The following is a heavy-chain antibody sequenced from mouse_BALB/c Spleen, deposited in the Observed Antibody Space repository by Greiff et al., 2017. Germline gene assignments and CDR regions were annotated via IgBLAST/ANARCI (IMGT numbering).Heavy chain of an antibody. V-gene: IGHV5-4*02. D-gene: IGHD1-2*01. CDR2: ISDGGSYT. Sequence: EVQLVESGGGLVKPGGSLKLSCAASGFTFSDYYMYWVRQTPEKRLEWVATISDGGSYTYYPDSVKGRFTISRDNAKNNLYLQMSRLKSEDTAMYYCARGGGIAVRLRYAMDYWGQGTSVTVSS. J-gene: IGHJ4*01. CDR3: ARGGGIAVRLRYAMDY. CDR1: GFTFSDYY.